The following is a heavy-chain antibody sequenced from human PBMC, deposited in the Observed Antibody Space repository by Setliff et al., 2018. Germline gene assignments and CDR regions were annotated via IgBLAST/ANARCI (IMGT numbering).Heavy chain of an antibody. V-gene: IGHV4-61*09. Sequence: SETLSLTCTVSGGSLSTGPYYWTWVRQPAGKGLEWIGHIYTSGTTNYSPSPKSRVSVSVDTSKNQFSLNLSSLTATDTAVYYCARGRLLYVGDSHYFDYWGQGTLVTVSS. CDR3: ARGRLLYVGDSHYFDY. D-gene: IGHD4-17*01. J-gene: IGHJ4*02. CDR2: IYTSGTT. CDR1: GGSLSTGPYY.